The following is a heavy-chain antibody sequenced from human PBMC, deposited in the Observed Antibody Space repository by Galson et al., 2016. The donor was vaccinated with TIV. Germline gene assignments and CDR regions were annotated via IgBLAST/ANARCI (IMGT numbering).Heavy chain of an antibody. D-gene: IGHD3-16*01. J-gene: IGHJ4*02. CDR3: ARGSGGRSQDY. V-gene: IGHV3-33*01. Sequence: SLRLSCAASGFTFISYGMHWVRQAPGKGLEWEALIWFDGSKTYHADSVKGRFTISRDNSKNTLFLQMNSLRAEDTAVYYCARGSGGRSQDYWGQGTLVTVSS. CDR1: GFTFISYG. CDR2: IWFDGSKT.